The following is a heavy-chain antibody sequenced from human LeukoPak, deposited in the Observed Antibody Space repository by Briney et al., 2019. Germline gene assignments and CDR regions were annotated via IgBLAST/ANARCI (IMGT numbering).Heavy chain of an antibody. CDR1: GRFFSVYY. CDR2: INHRGST. J-gene: IGHJ4*02. V-gene: IGHV4-34*01. D-gene: IGHD3-22*01. Sequence: SETLSLTCAVCGRFFSVYYWRWIRQPPGKGREWIGEINHRGSTNFHPFLKSRVTLSVDNSKNQLSLKMSSVNAAEPPFVYRARSRGKGPGAGIITIIVEDGDYWGQGTLVTVSS. CDR3: ARSRGKGPGAGIITIIVEDGDY.